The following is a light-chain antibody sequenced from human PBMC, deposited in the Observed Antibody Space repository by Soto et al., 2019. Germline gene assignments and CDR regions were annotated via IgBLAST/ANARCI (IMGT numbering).Light chain of an antibody. J-gene: IGKJ1*01. CDR1: QSVSSY. CDR2: DAS. Sequence: EIGSTQSPSTLSLSPGERATLSCRASQSVSSYLAWYQQKPGQAPRLLIYDASNRATGIPARFSGSGSGTDFTLTISSLEPEDFAVYYCQQYGSSGTFGQGTKVDI. CDR3: QQYGSSGT. V-gene: IGKV3-11*01.